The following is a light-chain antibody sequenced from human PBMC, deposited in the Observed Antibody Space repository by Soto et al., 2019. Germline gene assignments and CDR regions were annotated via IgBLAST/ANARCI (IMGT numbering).Light chain of an antibody. CDR1: SSDVGGYNY. J-gene: IGLJ3*02. CDR3: SSYTSSGTRV. V-gene: IGLV2-14*01. Sequence: QSALTQPACVSGSPGQSITISCTGTSSDVGGYNYVSWYQQHPGKAPKLMIYDVSNRPSGVSNRFSGSKSGNTASLTISGLQAEDEADYYCSSYTSSGTRVFGGGTKVTVL. CDR2: DVS.